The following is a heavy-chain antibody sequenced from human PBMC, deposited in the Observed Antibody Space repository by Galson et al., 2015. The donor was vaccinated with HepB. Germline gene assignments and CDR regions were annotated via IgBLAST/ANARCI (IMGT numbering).Heavy chain of an antibody. D-gene: IGHD6-19*01. CDR1: GFTFSNAW. V-gene: IGHV3-15*01. Sequence: SLRLSCAASGFTFSNAWMSWVRQAPGKGLEWVGRIKSKTDGGTTDYAAPVKGRFTISRDDSKNTLYLQMNSLKTEDTAVYYCILKGSGWYVYQNYYGMDVWGQGTTVTVSS. CDR2: IKSKTDGGTT. CDR3: ILKGSGWYVYQNYYGMDV. J-gene: IGHJ6*02.